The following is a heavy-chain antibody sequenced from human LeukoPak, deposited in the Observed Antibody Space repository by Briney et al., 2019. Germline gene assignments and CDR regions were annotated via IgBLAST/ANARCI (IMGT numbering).Heavy chain of an antibody. J-gene: IGHJ4*02. V-gene: IGHV3-30*03. CDR2: ISYDGSDK. D-gene: IGHD3-10*01. CDR3: ARAAYGSGSYYFDY. CDR1: GFTFSSFD. Sequence: PGRSLRLSCAASGFTFSSFDMHWVRQAPGKGLAWVAVISYDGSDKYYADSVKGRFTISRDNSKNTLYLQMNSLRAEDTAVYYCARAAYGSGSYYFDYWGQGTLVTVSS.